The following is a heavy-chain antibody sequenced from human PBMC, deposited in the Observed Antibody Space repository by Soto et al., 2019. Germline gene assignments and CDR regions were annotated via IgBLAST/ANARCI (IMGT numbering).Heavy chain of an antibody. CDR2: IVPVFGTT. D-gene: IGHD6-19*01. V-gene: IGHV1-69*01. CDR3: ARYIAVSSGWFDP. Sequence: QVRLVQSGSEVRKPGSSVKVSCKASGGTFSSFPISWVRQAPGQGLEWMGGIVPVFGTTIYAQKLQGRVTITADESPNTAFMELSGLRSEDTAIYYCARYIAVSSGWFDPWGQGTLVTVSS. CDR1: GGTFSSFP. J-gene: IGHJ5*02.